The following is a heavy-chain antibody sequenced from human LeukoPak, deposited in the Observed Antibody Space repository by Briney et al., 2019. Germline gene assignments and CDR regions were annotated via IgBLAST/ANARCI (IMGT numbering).Heavy chain of an antibody. CDR3: ASRDYDFWSGSRFDY. V-gene: IGHV4-39*01. D-gene: IGHD3-3*01. CDR2: IYCSGST. J-gene: IGHJ4*02. Sequence: TSSETLSLTCTVSGGSISSSSYYWGWIRQPPGKGLEWIGSIYCSGSTYYNPSLKSRVTISVDTSKNQFSLKLSSVTAADTAVYYCASRDYDFWSGSRFDYWGQGTLVTVSS. CDR1: GGSISSSSYY.